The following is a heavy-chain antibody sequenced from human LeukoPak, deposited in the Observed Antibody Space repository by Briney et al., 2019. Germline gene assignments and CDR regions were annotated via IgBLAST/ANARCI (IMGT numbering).Heavy chain of an antibody. D-gene: IGHD5-12*01. J-gene: IGHJ4*02. CDR2: ISYDGRNK. CDR1: GFIFINYG. V-gene: IGHV3-30*18. Sequence: PGRSLRLSCAASGFIFINYGMHWVRRAPGKGLEWVAIISYDGRNKYYADSVKGRFTISRDSSKNTLFLQMNSLRAEDTAVYYCAKAADSGYDLDYWGQGTLVTVSS. CDR3: AKAADSGYDLDY.